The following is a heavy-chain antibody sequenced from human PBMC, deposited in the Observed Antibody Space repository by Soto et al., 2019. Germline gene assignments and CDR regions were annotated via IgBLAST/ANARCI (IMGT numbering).Heavy chain of an antibody. CDR2: INQGGSEK. CDR1: GFTFSSYW. V-gene: IGHV3-7*01. Sequence: PGGSLRLSCASSGFTFSSYWINLVRQAPGKGLEWVAKINQGGSEKYYGDSVKGRFTISRDNAKNSLFLQMSSLRVEDTAAYYCAKAVTVAGTLPYYWGQGTLVTVSS. D-gene: IGHD6-19*01. J-gene: IGHJ4*02. CDR3: AKAVTVAGTLPYY.